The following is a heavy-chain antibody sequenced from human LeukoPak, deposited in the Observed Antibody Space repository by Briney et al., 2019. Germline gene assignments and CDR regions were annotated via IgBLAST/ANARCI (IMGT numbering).Heavy chain of an antibody. V-gene: IGHV4-59*01. J-gene: IGHJ3*02. Sequence: SETLSLTCTVSGGSISSYHWSWIRQPPGKGLEWIGYIYYSGSTNYNPSLKSRVTISVDTSKNQFSLKLSSVTAADTAVYYCARSDIVATIFAFDIWGQGTMVTVSS. CDR1: GGSISSYH. CDR3: ARSDIVATIFAFDI. CDR2: IYYSGST. D-gene: IGHD5-12*01.